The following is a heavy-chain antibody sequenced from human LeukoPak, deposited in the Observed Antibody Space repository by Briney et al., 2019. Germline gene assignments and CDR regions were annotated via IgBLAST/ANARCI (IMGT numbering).Heavy chain of an antibody. CDR2: LSWNGATV. J-gene: IGHJ4*02. V-gene: IGHV3-9*01. CDR1: GFTFDDYA. D-gene: IGHD6-19*01. CDR3: ARSSSGWHSDY. Sequence: GGSLRLSCAASGFTFDDYAMHWVRQAPGRGLEWVSGLSWNGATVGYADSVKGRFTISRDNAKNTLYLQMNSLRAEDTALYYCARSSSGWHSDYWGQGTLATVSS.